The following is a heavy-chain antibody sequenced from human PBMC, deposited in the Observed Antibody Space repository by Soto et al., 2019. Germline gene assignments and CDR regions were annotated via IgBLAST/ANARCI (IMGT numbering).Heavy chain of an antibody. J-gene: IGHJ3*02. CDR3: ARGQEYSSGWYHDAFDI. D-gene: IGHD6-19*01. V-gene: IGHV1-18*01. CDR1: GYTFTSYG. CDR2: ISAYNGNT. Sequence: ASAKVSCKASGYTFTSYGISWVRQAPGQGLEWMGWISAYNGNTNYAQKLQGRVTMTTDTSTSTAYMELRSLRSDDTAVYYCARGQEYSSGWYHDAFDIWGQGTMVTVSS.